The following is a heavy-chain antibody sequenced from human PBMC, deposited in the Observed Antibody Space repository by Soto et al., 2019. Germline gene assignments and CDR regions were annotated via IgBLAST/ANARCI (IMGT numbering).Heavy chain of an antibody. CDR1: SASFSSSTYY. V-gene: IGHV4-39*01. D-gene: IGHD6-6*01. CDR2: IYYSGNT. CDR3: ASSSPFHY. Sequence: QLQXQXXGPGRVKPSETLSLTCSVSSASFSSSTYYWSWIRQPPGRGPEWIGSIYYSGNTYYKPSLKSRVSISIDTSRNQFSLKLTSVTAADTGVYYCASSSPFHYWGPGILVTVSS. J-gene: IGHJ4*02.